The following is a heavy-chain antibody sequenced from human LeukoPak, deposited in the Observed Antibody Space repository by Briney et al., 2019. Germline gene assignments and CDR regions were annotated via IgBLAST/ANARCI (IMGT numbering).Heavy chain of an antibody. CDR2: FYYSGST. CDR3: ARKKGSGWDSWAFDI. CDR1: GGSIRSYY. V-gene: IGHV4-59*01. Sequence: PSETLSLTCTVSGGSIRSYYWSWIRQPPGTGLEWIGYFYYSGSTNYNPSLKSRVTLSVDPSKNQFSLMLNSVTAADTAVYYCARKKGSGWDSWAFDIWGQGTMVTVSS. J-gene: IGHJ3*02. D-gene: IGHD6-19*01.